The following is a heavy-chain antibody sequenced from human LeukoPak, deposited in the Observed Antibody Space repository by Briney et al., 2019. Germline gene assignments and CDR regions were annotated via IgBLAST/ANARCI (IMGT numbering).Heavy chain of an antibody. V-gene: IGHV3-72*01. D-gene: IGHD3-10*01. CDR1: GFTFSNAW. Sequence: GGSLRLSCAASGFTFSNAWMSWVRQAPGKGLEWVGRTRNKANSYTTEYARSVKGRFTISRDDSKNSLYLQMNSLKTEDTAVYYCARATLVRGVPKYYFDYWGQGTLVTVSS. CDR3: ARATLVRGVPKYYFDY. CDR2: TRNKANSYTT. J-gene: IGHJ4*02.